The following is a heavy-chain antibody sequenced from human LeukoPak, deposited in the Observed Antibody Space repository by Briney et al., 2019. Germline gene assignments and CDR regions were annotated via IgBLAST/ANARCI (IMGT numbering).Heavy chain of an antibody. Sequence: GASVKVSCKASGYTFTSYGISWVRQAPGQGLEWMGWISAYNGNTNYAQKLQGRVTMTTDTSTSTAYMELRSLRSDDTAVYYCARDRGLVRHTNWLDPWGQGTLVTVSS. CDR1: GYTFTSYG. CDR2: ISAYNGNT. J-gene: IGHJ5*02. V-gene: IGHV1-18*01. D-gene: IGHD3-10*01. CDR3: ARDRGLVRHTNWLDP.